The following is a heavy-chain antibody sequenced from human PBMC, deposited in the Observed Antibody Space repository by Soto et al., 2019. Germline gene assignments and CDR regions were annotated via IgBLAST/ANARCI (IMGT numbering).Heavy chain of an antibody. CDR3: ARDRVIFGVVDYYGMDV. CDR2: IHSDGST. V-gene: IGHV3-53*05. D-gene: IGHD3-3*01. J-gene: IGHJ6*02. Sequence: GGSLRLSCAVSGFTVSSNYMSWVRQAPGKGLEWVSVIHSDGSTYYADSVKGRITMTTDTSTSTAYMDLRSLRSDDTAVYYCARDRVIFGVVDYYGMDVWGQGTTVTVSS. CDR1: GFTVSSNY.